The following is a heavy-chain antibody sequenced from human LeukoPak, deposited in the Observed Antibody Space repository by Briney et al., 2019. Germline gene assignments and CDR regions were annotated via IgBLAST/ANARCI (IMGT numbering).Heavy chain of an antibody. Sequence: ASETLSLTCSLSSGSITTYYWIWIRQSPGKGLEWLGYVYYSGSTNYNPSLKSRITMSADVSKSQLSLRLSSVTAADTAVYFCATLNIDFSSGGYFRSWGQGTLVTVSS. J-gene: IGHJ4*02. CDR3: ATLNIDFSSGGYFRS. CDR1: SGSITTYY. V-gene: IGHV4-59*01. D-gene: IGHD3-22*01. CDR2: VYYSGST.